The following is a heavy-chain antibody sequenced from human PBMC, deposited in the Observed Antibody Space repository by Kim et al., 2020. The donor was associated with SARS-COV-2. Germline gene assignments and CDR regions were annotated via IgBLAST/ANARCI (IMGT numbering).Heavy chain of an antibody. V-gene: IGHV4-31*02. Sequence: KIRVTISVDTSKNQFSLKLSSVTAADTAVYYCARARSITMIVVVITYFDYWGQGTLVTVSS. D-gene: IGHD3-22*01. J-gene: IGHJ4*02. CDR3: ARARSITMIVVVITYFDY.